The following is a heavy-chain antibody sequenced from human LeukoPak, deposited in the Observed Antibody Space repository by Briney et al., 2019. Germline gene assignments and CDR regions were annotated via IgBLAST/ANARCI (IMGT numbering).Heavy chain of an antibody. J-gene: IGHJ4*02. D-gene: IGHD6-19*01. Sequence: PSETLSLTCAVSGYSISSGYYWGWIRQPPGKGLEWIGSIYHSGSTYYNPSLKSRVTISVDTSKNQFSLKLSSVTAADTAVYYCATIAVAVHFVYWGQGTLVTVSS. CDR1: GYSISSGYY. V-gene: IGHV4-38-2*01. CDR2: IYHSGST. CDR3: ATIAVAVHFVY.